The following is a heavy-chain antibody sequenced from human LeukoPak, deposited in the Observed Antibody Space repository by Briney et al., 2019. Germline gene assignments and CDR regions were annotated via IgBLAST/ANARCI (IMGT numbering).Heavy chain of an antibody. V-gene: IGHV4-34*01. CDR2: INHSGSA. CDR3: AIHSGYDFDY. D-gene: IGHD5-12*01. CDR1: GGSFSGYY. J-gene: IGHJ4*02. Sequence: SETLSLTCAVYGGSFSGYYWSWIRQPPGKGLEWIGEINHSGSANYNPSLKSRVTISVDTSKNQFSLKLSSVTAADTAVYYCAIHSGYDFDYWGQGTLVTVSS.